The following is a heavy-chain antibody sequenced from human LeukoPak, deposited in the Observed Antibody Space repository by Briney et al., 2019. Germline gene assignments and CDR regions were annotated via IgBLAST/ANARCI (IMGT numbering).Heavy chain of an antibody. J-gene: IGHJ4*02. CDR2: LYYSGST. D-gene: IGHD3-10*01. V-gene: IGHV4-39*01. CDR1: GGSISSSSYY. CDR3: ARRSSGSYSDY. Sequence: ASETLSLTCTVSGGSISSSSYYWGWIRQPPGKGLEWIGSLYYSGSTYYNPSLKSRGTISVDTSKNQFSLKLRSVTAADTAVYYCARRSSGSYSDYWGQGTLVTVSS.